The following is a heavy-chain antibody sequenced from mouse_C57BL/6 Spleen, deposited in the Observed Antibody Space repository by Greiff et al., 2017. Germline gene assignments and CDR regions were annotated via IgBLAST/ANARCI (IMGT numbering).Heavy chain of an antibody. J-gene: IGHJ2*01. CDR3: AREGVGRGDFDY. V-gene: IGHV1-59*01. D-gene: IGHD3-3*01. CDR2: IDPSDSYT. Sequence: QVQLQQPGAELVRPGTSVKLSCKASGYTFTSYWMHWVKQRPGQGLEWIGVIDPSDSYTNYNQKFKGQATLTVDTSSSTAYMQLSSLTSEDSAVYYCAREGVGRGDFDYWGQGTTLTVSS. CDR1: GYTFTSYW.